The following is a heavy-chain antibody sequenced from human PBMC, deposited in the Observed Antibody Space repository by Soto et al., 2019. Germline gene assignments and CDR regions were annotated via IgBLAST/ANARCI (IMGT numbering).Heavy chain of an antibody. CDR1: GGTFSTSA. D-gene: IGHD3-3*02. Sequence: QVQLEQSGAEVKKPGSSVKVSCKASGGTFSTSAISWVRQAPGQGLEWMGGIMPIFRTPDYAQKFQGRVTVTADESTSTAYMELSGLRSDDTAVYYCARDKDLPQLGGNYYYILDVWGQGTTVTVSS. V-gene: IGHV1-69*12. J-gene: IGHJ6*02. CDR3: ARDKDLPQLGGNYYYILDV. CDR2: IMPIFRTP.